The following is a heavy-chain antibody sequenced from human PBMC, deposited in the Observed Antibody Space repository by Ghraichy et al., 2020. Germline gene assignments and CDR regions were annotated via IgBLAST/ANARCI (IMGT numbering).Heavy chain of an antibody. Sequence: GGSLRLSCAASGFTFSNYGMHWVRQAPGKGLEWVTVISYDGSKKYYADSVKGRITISRDNSKNTVDLQMNNLRTEDTAVYYCAKDLWDIVVEPPRGSYYYYGMDVWGHGTTVTVSS. CDR1: GFTFSNYG. CDR3: AKDLWDIVVEPPRGSYYYYGMDV. J-gene: IGHJ6*02. D-gene: IGHD2-2*01. V-gene: IGHV3-30*18. CDR2: ISYDGSKK.